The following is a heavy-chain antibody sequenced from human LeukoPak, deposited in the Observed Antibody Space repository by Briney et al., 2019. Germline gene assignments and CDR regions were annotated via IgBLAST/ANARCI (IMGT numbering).Heavy chain of an antibody. CDR2: VIPMFGTA. CDR3: ARIDYGEYGTNNYFFYYMGV. V-gene: IGHV1-69*13. D-gene: IGHD4-17*01. Sequence: SVKVSCKASGGTLSSYGIGWVRQAPGQGLEWIEGVIPMFGTANYAQMFQGRATITADESTSTAYMELSSLRSEDTAVYFCARIDYGEYGTNNYFFYYMGVWGKGTTVTVSS. CDR1: GGTLSSYG. J-gene: IGHJ6*03.